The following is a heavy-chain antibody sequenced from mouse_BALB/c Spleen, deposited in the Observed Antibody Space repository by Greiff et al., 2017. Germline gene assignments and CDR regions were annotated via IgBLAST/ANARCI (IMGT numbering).Heavy chain of an antibody. J-gene: IGHJ4*01. CDR1: GFAFSSYD. CDR3: ARRDYYRYDGGAMDY. V-gene: IGHV5-12-1*01. Sequence: EVQLVESGGGLVKPGGSLKLSCAASGFAFSSYDMSWVRQTPEKRLEWVAYISSGGGSTYYPDTVKGRFTISRDNAKNTLYLQMSSLKSEDTAMYYCARRDYYRYDGGAMDYWGQGTSVTVSS. CDR2: ISSGGGST. D-gene: IGHD2-14*01.